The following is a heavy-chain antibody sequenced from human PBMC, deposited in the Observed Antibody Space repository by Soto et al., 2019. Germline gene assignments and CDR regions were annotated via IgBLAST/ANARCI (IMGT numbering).Heavy chain of an antibody. CDR2: INPSGGST. CDR3: ARDRHCSGGSCYSDWFDP. CDR1: GYTFTSYY. D-gene: IGHD2-15*01. V-gene: IGHV1-46*03. J-gene: IGHJ5*02. Sequence: ASVKVSCKASGYTFTSYYMHWVRQAPGQGLEWMGIINPSGGSTSYVQKFQGRVTMTRDTSTSTVYMELSSLRSEDTAVYYCARDRHCSGGSCYSDWFDPWGQGTLVTVS.